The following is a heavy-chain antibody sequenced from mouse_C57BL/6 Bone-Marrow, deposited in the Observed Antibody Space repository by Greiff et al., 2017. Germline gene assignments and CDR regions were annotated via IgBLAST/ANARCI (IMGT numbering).Heavy chain of an antibody. CDR1: GFNIKDYY. D-gene: IGHD2-12*01. V-gene: IGHV14-1*01. J-gene: IGHJ2*01. CDR3: TRSYDQYYFDY. CDR2: IDPEDGDT. Sequence: EVKVEESGAELVRPGASVKLSCTASGFNIKDYYMHWVKQRPEQGLEWIGRIDPEDGDTEYAPKFQGKATMTADTSSNTAYLQLSSLTSEDTAVYYCTRSYDQYYFDYWGQGTTLTVSS.